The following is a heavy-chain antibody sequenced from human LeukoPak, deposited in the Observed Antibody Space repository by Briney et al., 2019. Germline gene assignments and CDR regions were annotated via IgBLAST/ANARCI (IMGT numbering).Heavy chain of an antibody. Sequence: SETLSLTCTVSGGSISSSSYYWGWIRQPPGKGLEWIGSIYYSGSTYYNPSLKSRVTISVDTSKNQFSLKLSSVTAADTAVYYCARDLGPYSSGRAAGSFDIWGQGTMVTVSS. V-gene: IGHV4-39*07. J-gene: IGHJ3*02. CDR3: ARDLGPYSSGRAAGSFDI. CDR2: IYYSGST. D-gene: IGHD6-19*01. CDR1: GGSISSSSYY.